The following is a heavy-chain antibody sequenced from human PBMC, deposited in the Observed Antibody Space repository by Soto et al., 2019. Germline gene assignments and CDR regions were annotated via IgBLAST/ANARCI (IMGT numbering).Heavy chain of an antibody. CDR3: AKATGSQSSSPDY. J-gene: IGHJ4*02. Sequence: GGSLRLSCAASGFTFDDYAMHWVRQAPGKGLEWVSGISWNSGSIGYADSVKGRFTISRDNAKNSLYLQVNSLRAEDTALYYCAKATGSQSSSPDYWGQGTLVTVSS. D-gene: IGHD6-13*01. CDR1: GFTFDDYA. V-gene: IGHV3-9*01. CDR2: ISWNSGSI.